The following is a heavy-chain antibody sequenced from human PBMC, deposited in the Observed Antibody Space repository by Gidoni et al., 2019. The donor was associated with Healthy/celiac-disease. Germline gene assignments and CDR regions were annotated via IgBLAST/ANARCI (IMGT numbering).Heavy chain of an antibody. CDR2: IRSKAYGGTT. CDR3: TRSDIELYYYGSGSYLDY. CDR1: GFTFGDYA. D-gene: IGHD3-10*01. J-gene: IGHJ4*02. V-gene: IGHV3-49*03. Sequence: EVQLVESGGGLVQPGRSLRLSCTASGFTFGDYAMSWFRQAPGKGLEWVGFIRSKAYGGTTEYAASVKGRFTISRDESKSIAYLQMNSLKTEDTAVYYCTRSDIELYYYGSGSYLDYWGQGTLVTVSS.